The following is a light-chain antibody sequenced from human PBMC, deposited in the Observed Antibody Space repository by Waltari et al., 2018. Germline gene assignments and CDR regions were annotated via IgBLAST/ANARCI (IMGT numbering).Light chain of an antibody. J-gene: IGLJ3*02. CDR2: GGT. CDR3: CSYAGAVTWV. V-gene: IGLV2-23*01. CDR1: SKDVGGYNL. Sequence: QSALTQPASVSGAPGQSITISCSGSSKDVGGYNLVSWYQQHPGKAPKLLIYGGTKRPSGVSDRFSGSKSDSTASLTISGLQTEDEADYYCCSYAGAVTWVFGGGTKLTVL.